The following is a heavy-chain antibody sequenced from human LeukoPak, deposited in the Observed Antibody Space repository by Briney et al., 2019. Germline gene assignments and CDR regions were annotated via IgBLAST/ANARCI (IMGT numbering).Heavy chain of an antibody. J-gene: IGHJ4*02. D-gene: IGHD3-22*01. CDR3: ARASDYYDGSGYYRPFDY. CDR1: GDSLSSGDYY. Sequence: SQTLALTCTVSGDSLSSGDYYWSWIRQPPGKGLEWIGFINYSGSTYYNPSLKSRVTISVDTSRNQFSLKLSSVTAADTAVYYCARASDYYDGSGYYRPFDYWGQGTLVTVSS. CDR2: INYSGST. V-gene: IGHV4-30-4*01.